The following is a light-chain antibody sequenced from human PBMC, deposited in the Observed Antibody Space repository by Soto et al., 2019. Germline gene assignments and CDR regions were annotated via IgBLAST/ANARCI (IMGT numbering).Light chain of an antibody. J-gene: IGLJ2*01. Sequence: QSALTQPPSASGSPGQSVTISCTGTSSDVGGYNFVSWFQQNPGKAPKLMIYEVNKRPSGVPDRFSGSKSGNTASLTVSGLQAEDEADYYCSSNAGSNNFVVFGGGTKLTVL. CDR2: EVN. CDR1: SSDVGGYNF. V-gene: IGLV2-8*01. CDR3: SSNAGSNNFVV.